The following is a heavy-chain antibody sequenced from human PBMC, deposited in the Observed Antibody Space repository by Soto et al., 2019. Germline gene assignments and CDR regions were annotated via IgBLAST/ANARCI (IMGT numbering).Heavy chain of an antibody. J-gene: IGHJ6*02. CDR1: GGSIGSYY. Sequence: SETLSLTCTVSGGSIGSYYWSWIRQPPGKGLEWIGYIYYTASTTSYNPSLESRVTISVDNAKNSLYLQVNSLRDEDTAVYYCARGSPGGYGMDVWGQGTTVTVSS. D-gene: IGHD3-10*01. CDR3: ARGSPGGYGMDV. CDR2: IYYTASTT. V-gene: IGHV4-59*12.